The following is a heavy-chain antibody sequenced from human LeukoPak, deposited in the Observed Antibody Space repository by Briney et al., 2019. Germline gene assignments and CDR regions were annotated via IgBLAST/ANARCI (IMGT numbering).Heavy chain of an antibody. D-gene: IGHD5-18*01. V-gene: IGHV4-59*01. CDR2: IYYSGST. CDR1: GGSISSGY. CDR3: ARGWYSYGYSGSKYYYYYYMDV. J-gene: IGHJ6*03. Sequence: SETLSLTCTVSGGSISSGYWSWIRQPPGKGLEWIGYIYYSGSTNYNPSLKSRVTISVDTSKNQFSLKLSSVTAADTAVYYCARGWYSYGYSGSKYYYYYYMDVWGKGTTVTVSS.